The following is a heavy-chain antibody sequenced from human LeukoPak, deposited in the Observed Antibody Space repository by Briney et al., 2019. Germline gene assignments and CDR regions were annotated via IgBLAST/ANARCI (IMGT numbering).Heavy chain of an antibody. CDR2: ISSSSSTI. CDR3: ARDSKGYTATYYCYYYMDV. D-gene: IGHD6-13*01. J-gene: IGHJ6*03. CDR1: GFTFSNYT. Sequence: GGSLRLSCAASGFTFSNYTMNWVRQAPGKGLVWVSYISSSSSTIYYADSVKGRFTISRDNAKNSLYLQMNSLRAEDTAVYYCARDSKGYTATYYCYYYMDVWGKGTTVTASS. V-gene: IGHV3-48*01.